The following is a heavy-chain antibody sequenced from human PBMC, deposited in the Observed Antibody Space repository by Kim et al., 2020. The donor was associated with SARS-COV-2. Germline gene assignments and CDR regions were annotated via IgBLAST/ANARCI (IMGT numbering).Heavy chain of an antibody. V-gene: IGHV3-23*01. CDR3: ANPYSGSYYYFDY. J-gene: IGHJ4*02. Sequence: YAAPVKGRFTISRDNSKNTLYLQMNSLRAEDTAVYYCANPYSGSYYYFDYWGQGTLVTVSS. D-gene: IGHD1-26*01.